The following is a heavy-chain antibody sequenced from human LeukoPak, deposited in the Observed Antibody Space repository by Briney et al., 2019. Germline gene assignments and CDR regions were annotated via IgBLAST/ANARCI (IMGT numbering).Heavy chain of an antibody. CDR2: IYPGDSDT. CDR3: ARSITIFGVVIMAWFDP. D-gene: IGHD3-3*01. CDR1: GYSFTSYW. J-gene: IGHJ5*02. Sequence: GESLKISCKGSGYSFTSYWIGWVRQMPGKGLEWMGIIYPGDSDTRYSPSFQGQVTISADTSISTAYLQWSSLKASDTAMYYCARSITIFGVVIMAWFDPWGQGTLVTVSS. V-gene: IGHV5-51*01.